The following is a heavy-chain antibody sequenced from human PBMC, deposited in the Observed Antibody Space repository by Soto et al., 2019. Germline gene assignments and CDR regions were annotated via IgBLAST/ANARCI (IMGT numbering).Heavy chain of an antibody. D-gene: IGHD6-19*01. V-gene: IGHV3-23*01. J-gene: IGHJ1*01. CDR1: GFTFSTFA. Sequence: GGSLRLSCAASGFTFSTFAMSWVRQTPGKGLEWVAVISGSSDKTYYPDSVKGRFTVSRDNSKKTVYLQMNSLRAEDTAVYYCAKGVPGIAVAGTGYFQHCGQGTLVTVSS. CDR3: AKGVPGIAVAGTGYFQH. CDR2: ISGSSDKT.